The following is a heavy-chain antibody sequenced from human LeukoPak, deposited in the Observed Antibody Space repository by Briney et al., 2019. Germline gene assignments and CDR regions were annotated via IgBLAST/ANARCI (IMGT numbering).Heavy chain of an antibody. CDR2: ISSSSSYI. Sequence: TTGGSLRLSCAASGFTFSSYSMNWVRQAPGKGLEWVSSISSSSSYIYYADSVKGRFTISRDNAKNSLYLQMNSLRAEDTAVYYCAPTNRVGATIFDYWGQGTLVTVSS. CDR3: APTNRVGATIFDY. J-gene: IGHJ4*02. D-gene: IGHD1-26*01. CDR1: GFTFSSYS. V-gene: IGHV3-21*01.